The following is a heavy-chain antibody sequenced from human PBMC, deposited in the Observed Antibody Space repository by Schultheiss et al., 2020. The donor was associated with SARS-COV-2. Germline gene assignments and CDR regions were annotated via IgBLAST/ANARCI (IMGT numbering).Heavy chain of an antibody. CDR3: ASLCGGDCHSSY. J-gene: IGHJ4*02. D-gene: IGHD2-21*02. V-gene: IGHV1-2*02. Sequence: ASVKVSCKASGYIFPGNYMSWVRQAPGQGLEWMGWINPKTGATNVAQKFQGRVALTKDTTINTAYMELSRLRSDDTAVYYCASLCGGDCHSSYWGQGSVVTVSS. CDR1: GYIFPGNY. CDR2: INPKTGAT.